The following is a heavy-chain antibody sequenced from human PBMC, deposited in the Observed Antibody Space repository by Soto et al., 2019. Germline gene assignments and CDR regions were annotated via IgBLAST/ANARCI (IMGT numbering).Heavy chain of an antibody. V-gene: IGHV4-39*01. D-gene: IGHD2-2*01. CDR3: ARSDIVVVPAATPNDNWFDP. CDR2: IYYSGST. CDR1: GGSISSSSYY. Sequence: QLQLQESGPGLVKPSETLSLTCTVSGGSISSSSYYWGWIRQPPGKGLEWIGSIYYSGSTYYNPSLKSRVTISVDTSKNQFSLKLSSVTAADTAVYYCARSDIVVVPAATPNDNWFDPWGQGTLVTVSS. J-gene: IGHJ5*02.